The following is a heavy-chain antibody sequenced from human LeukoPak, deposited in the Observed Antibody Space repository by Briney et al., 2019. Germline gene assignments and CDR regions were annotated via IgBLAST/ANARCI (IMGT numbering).Heavy chain of an antibody. CDR2: ISGSGGST. Sequence: PGGSLRLSCAASGFTFSSYGMSWVRQAPGKGLEWVSAISGSGGSTYYADSVKGRFTISRDNSKNTLYLQMNSLRAEDTAVYYCAKFGLSWLRWGDGYWGQGTLVTVSS. D-gene: IGHD5-12*01. V-gene: IGHV3-23*01. CDR3: AKFGLSWLRWGDGY. CDR1: GFTFSSYG. J-gene: IGHJ4*02.